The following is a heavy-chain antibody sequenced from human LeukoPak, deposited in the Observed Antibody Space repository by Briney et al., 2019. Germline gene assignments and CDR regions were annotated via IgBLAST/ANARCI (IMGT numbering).Heavy chain of an antibody. J-gene: IGHJ4*02. Sequence: PSETLSLTCTVSGASISSSIYYWGWIRQPPGKGLEWIGSIYYSGSTYYNPSLKSRVTISVDTSKNQFSLKLTSVTAADTALYYCARHYYGSGRRDYWGQGTLVTVSS. CDR1: GASISSSIYY. V-gene: IGHV4-39*01. CDR3: ARHYYGSGRRDY. CDR2: IYYSGST. D-gene: IGHD3-10*01.